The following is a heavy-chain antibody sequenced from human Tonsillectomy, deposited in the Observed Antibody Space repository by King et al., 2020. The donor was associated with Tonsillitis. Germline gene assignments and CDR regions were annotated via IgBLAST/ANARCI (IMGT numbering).Heavy chain of an antibody. CDR1: GGSIGSGSYY. V-gene: IGHV4-61*02. J-gene: IGHJ3*02. D-gene: IGHD3-3*01. CDR3: ARERSEYYDFWSGYYAFDI. CDR2: IYTSGST. Sequence: QMQLQESGPGLVKPSQTLSLICTVSGGSIGSGSYYWSWIRQPAGKGLEWIGRIYTSGSTNYNPSLKSRVTISIDTSKNQFSLKLSSVTAADTAFYYCARERSEYYDFWSGYYAFDIWGQGTMVTVSS.